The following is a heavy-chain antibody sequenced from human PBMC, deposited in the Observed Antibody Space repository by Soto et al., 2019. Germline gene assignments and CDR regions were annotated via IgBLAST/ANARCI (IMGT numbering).Heavy chain of an antibody. CDR2: IYCSGST. Sequence: QLQLQESGPGLVKPSETLSLTCTVSGGSISSSSYYWGWIRQPPGKGLEWIGSIYCSGSTYYNPSLKSRVTISVDTSKNQFSLKLSSVTAADTAVYYCARHYSRGDDFWSGYYTHIDYWGQGTLVTVSS. CDR1: GGSISSSSYY. D-gene: IGHD3-3*01. CDR3: ARHYSRGDDFWSGYYTHIDY. V-gene: IGHV4-39*01. J-gene: IGHJ4*02.